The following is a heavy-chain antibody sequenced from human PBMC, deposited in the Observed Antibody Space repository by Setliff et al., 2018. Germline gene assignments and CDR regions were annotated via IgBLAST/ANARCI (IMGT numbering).Heavy chain of an antibody. CDR3: ARVDFTMLQGVLGQ. CDR1: GFSISSSSYY. D-gene: IGHD3-10*01. CDR2: VYFSGYT. V-gene: IGHV4-39*07. Sequence: SETLSLTCAVSGFSISSSSYYWGWIRQPPGKGLEWLGSVYFSGYTYYNPSLSGRVTISIDTSKNQFSLRLTSVTAADTAVYYCARVDFTMLQGVLGQWGQGTLVTVSS. J-gene: IGHJ1*01.